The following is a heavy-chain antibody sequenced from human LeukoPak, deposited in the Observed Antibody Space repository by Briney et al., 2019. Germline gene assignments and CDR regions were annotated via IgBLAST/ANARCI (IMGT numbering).Heavy chain of an antibody. J-gene: IGHJ4*02. CDR1: GYTFTSYY. Sequence: ASVKVSCKASGYTFTSYYTHWVRQAPGQGLEWKGIINPSGGTTNYAQKFQGRVTMTRDTSTSTVYMELSSLRSEDTAVYYCARFAVHRRIAVTGQFGLDYWGRGTLVTVSS. CDR2: INPSGGTT. CDR3: ARFAVHRRIAVTGQFGLDY. D-gene: IGHD6-19*01. V-gene: IGHV1-46*01.